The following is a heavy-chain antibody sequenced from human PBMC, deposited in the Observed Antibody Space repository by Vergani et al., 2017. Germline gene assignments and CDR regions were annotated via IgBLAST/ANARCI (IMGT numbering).Heavy chain of an antibody. CDR2: IKQDGSEK. CDR3: AREFRNYYYYGMDV. V-gene: IGHV3-7*03. CDR1: GFTFSDYY. J-gene: IGHJ6*02. Sequence: VQLVESGGGLVKPGGSLRLSCAASGFTFSDYYMSWIRQAPGKGLEWVANIKQDGSEKYYVDSVKGRFTISRDNAKNSLYLQMNSLRAEDTAVYYCAREFRNYYYYGMDVWGQGTTVTVSS.